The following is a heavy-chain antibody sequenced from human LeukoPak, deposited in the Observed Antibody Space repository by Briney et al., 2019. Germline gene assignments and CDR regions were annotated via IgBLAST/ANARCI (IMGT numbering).Heavy chain of an antibody. Sequence: PGGSLRLSCAASGFTFSSYAMSWVRQAPGKGLEWVSAISGSGGSTYYADSVKGRFTISSDNSKNTVYLQMNSLRAEDTAVYYCARAVGRPAIWDYWGQGTLVTVSS. CDR3: ARAVGRPAIWDY. J-gene: IGHJ4*02. V-gene: IGHV3-23*01. CDR1: GFTFSSYA. CDR2: ISGSGGST. D-gene: IGHD1-26*01.